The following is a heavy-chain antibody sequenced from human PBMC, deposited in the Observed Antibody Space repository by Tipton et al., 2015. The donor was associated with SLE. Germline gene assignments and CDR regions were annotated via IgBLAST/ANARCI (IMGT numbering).Heavy chain of an antibody. Sequence: TLSLTCTVSGGSISSHYWSWIRQPPWQGLEWMGYIYHSWSTQYNPSLKRRGTISLDTSKNQVSLKLTSVTAADTAVYYCARGWYSRNWEWWFDPWGQGTLVTVSS. D-gene: IGHD6-13*01. V-gene: IGHV4-59*11. CDR1: GGSISSHY. CDR2: IYHSWST. CDR3: ARGWYSRNWEWWFDP. J-gene: IGHJ5*02.